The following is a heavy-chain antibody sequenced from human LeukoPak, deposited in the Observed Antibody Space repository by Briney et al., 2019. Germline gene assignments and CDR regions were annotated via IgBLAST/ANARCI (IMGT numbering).Heavy chain of an antibody. CDR2: ISWNSGNI. CDR3: ARELWCGELRGESNFDY. Sequence: PGGSLRLSCSASTFSIDDYAMHWIRQVPGQGLVWVSGISWNSGNIGYADSVRGRFTISRDNAKNSLYLQMNSLRAEDVAVYYCARELWCGELRGESNFDYWGQGTLVTVSS. D-gene: IGHD3-10*01. CDR1: TFSIDDYA. V-gene: IGHV3-9*03. J-gene: IGHJ4*02.